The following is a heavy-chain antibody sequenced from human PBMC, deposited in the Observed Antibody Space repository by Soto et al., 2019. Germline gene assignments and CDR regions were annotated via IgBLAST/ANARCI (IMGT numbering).Heavy chain of an antibody. D-gene: IGHD1-26*01. CDR2: INTGNGYT. J-gene: IGHJ4*02. CDR3: ARDTFYSGNFHLDY. Sequence: QVQLVQSGAEVKKPGASVKVSCKASGYTFTNYAIHWVRQAPGQRLEWMGWINTGNGYTKYSQNFQGRVTITRDTSASTAYMELSSLRSEDTALYFCARDTFYSGNFHLDYWGQGTLVTVSS. V-gene: IGHV1-3*04. CDR1: GYTFTNYA.